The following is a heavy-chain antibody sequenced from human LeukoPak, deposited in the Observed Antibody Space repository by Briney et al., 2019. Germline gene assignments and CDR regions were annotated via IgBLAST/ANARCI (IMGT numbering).Heavy chain of an antibody. CDR1: GYNFAGFY. J-gene: IGHJ4*02. CDR2: INPNSGGT. Sequence: ASVKVSCKASGYNFAGFYTHWVRQAPGQGLEWMGWINPNSGGTNYAQKFQGRVTMTRDTSISTAYMELSRLRSDDTAVYYCAREDVTGYDPIFDYWGQGTLVTVSS. D-gene: IGHD1-20*01. V-gene: IGHV1-2*02. CDR3: AREDVTGYDPIFDY.